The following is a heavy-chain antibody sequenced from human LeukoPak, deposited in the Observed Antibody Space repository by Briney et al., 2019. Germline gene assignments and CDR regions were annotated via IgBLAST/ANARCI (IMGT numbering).Heavy chain of an antibody. D-gene: IGHD3-10*01. Sequence: SVKVSCKASGGTFSSYAISWVRQAPGQGLEWMGRIIPILGIANYAQKFQGRVTITADKSTSTAYMELSSLRSEDTAVYYCAKDAMVRGVMTIDYWGQGTLVTVSS. CDR3: AKDAMVRGVMTIDY. CDR1: GGTFSSYA. J-gene: IGHJ4*02. CDR2: IIPILGIA. V-gene: IGHV1-69*04.